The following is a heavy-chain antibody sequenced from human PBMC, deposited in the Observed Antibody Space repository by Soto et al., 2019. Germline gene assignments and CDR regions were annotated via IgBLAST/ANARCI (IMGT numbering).Heavy chain of an antibody. CDR2: ISYDGSNK. V-gene: IGHV3-30-3*01. J-gene: IGHJ4*02. CDR1: GFTFSSYA. CDR3: AGDGYCTNCVCYYFDY. Sequence: GGSLRLSCAASGFTFSSYAMHWVRQAPGKGLEWVAVISYDGSNKYYADSVKGRFTISRDNSKNTLYLQMNSLRAEDTAVYYWAGDGYCTNCVCYYFDYWGQGTLVTVSS. D-gene: IGHD2-8*01.